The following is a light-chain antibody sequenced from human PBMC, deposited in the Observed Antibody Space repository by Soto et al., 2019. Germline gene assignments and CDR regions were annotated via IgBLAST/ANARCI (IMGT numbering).Light chain of an antibody. CDR1: QSISSY. CDR3: QQSYSTPYT. V-gene: IGKV1-39*01. J-gene: IGKJ2*01. CDR2: AAS. Sequence: DIQMTQSPSSLSASVGDRVTITCRASQSISSYLNWYQQKPGKASKLLIYAASSLQSGVPSWFSGSGSGTDFTLTISSLQPEDFATYYCQQSYSTPYTFGQGTKLEIK.